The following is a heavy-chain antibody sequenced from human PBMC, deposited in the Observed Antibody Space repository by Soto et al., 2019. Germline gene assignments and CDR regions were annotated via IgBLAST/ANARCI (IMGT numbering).Heavy chain of an antibody. CDR2: ISAYNGNT. V-gene: IGHV1-18*01. Sequence: ASVKVSCKASGYTFTSYGISWVRQAPGQGLEWMGWISAYNGNTNYAQKLQGRVTMTTDTSTSTAYMELRSLRSDDTAVYYCARFRVGIAAAEQPYYYGMDVWGQRTTVTVSS. D-gene: IGHD6-13*01. J-gene: IGHJ6*02. CDR3: ARFRVGIAAAEQPYYYGMDV. CDR1: GYTFTSYG.